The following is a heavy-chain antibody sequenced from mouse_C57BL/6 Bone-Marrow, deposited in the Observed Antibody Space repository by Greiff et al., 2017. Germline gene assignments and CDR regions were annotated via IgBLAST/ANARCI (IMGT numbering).Heavy chain of an antibody. Sequence: EVKVIESGGGLVQPGGSLSLSCAASGFTFTDYYMSWVRQPPGKALEWLGFIRNKANGYTTEYSASVKGRFTISRDNSQSILYLQMNALRAEDSATYYCARYTTVVGDWYFDVWGTGTTV. V-gene: IGHV7-3*01. CDR3: ARYTTVVGDWYFDV. J-gene: IGHJ1*03. CDR1: GFTFTDYY. CDR2: IRNKANGYTT. D-gene: IGHD1-1*01.